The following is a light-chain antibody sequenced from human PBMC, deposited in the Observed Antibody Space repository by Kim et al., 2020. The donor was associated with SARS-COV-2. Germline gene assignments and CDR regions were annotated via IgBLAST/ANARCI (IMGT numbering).Light chain of an antibody. J-gene: IGKJ5*01. Sequence: PGETATLSCGASQSINYRYLAWYPHKPGLAPRLLIYAASSMATSIPDRFSGSGSGTALTLTISRLEPEDFTVYYCQQYGSSPITFDQVTRPE. CDR1: QSINYRY. V-gene: IGKV3D-20*01. CDR2: AAS. CDR3: QQYGSSPIT.